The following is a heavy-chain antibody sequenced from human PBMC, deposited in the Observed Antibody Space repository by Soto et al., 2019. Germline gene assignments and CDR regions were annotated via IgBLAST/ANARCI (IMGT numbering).Heavy chain of an antibody. D-gene: IGHD3-10*01. CDR2: IRYDGSNK. J-gene: IGHJ3*02. V-gene: IGHV3-33*01. CDR3: ARGSGVGAFDI. Sequence: GGSLRLSCAASGFTFSNFGMHWVRQAPGKGLEWVAVIRYDGSNKYYGDSVKGRFTISRDNSEKTMYLQMISLRAEDTAVYYCARGSGVGAFDIWGQGTMVTVSS. CDR1: GFTFSNFG.